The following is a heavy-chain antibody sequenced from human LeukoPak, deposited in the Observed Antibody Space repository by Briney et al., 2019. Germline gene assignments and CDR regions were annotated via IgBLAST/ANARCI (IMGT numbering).Heavy chain of an antibody. CDR2: ISAYNGNT. V-gene: IGHV1-18*01. J-gene: IGHJ4*02. CDR3: ASQGSDIAAAGTDLFDY. Sequence: GASVKVSCKASGYTFTSYGISWVRQAPGQGLEWMGWISAYNGNTNYAQKLQGRVTMTTDTSTSTAYMELRSLRSDETAVYYCASQGSDIAAAGTDLFDYWGQGTLVTVSS. CDR1: GYTFTSYG. D-gene: IGHD6-13*01.